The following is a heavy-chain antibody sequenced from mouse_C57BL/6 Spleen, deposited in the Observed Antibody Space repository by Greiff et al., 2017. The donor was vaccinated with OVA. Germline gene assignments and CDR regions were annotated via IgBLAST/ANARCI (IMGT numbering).Heavy chain of an antibody. CDR2: IDPETGGT. CDR1: GYTFTDYE. CDR3: TRDYYPYAMDY. D-gene: IGHD1-1*02. J-gene: IGHJ4*01. Sequence: QVQLQQSGAELVRPGASVTLSCKASGYTFTDYEMHWVKQTPVHGLEWIGAIDPETGGTAYNQKFKGKAILTADKSSSTAYMKLRSLTSEDSAVYYCTRDYYPYAMDYWGQGTSVTVSS. V-gene: IGHV1-15*01.